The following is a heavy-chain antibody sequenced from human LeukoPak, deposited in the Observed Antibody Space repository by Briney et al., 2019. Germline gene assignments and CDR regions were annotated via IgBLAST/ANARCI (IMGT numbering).Heavy chain of an antibody. V-gene: IGHV3-13*01. Sequence: GGSLRLSCAASGFTFSDYDMHWGRQVTGKGLERVSSIGTAHDTFYADSVKGRFTISRQNDKNALYLQMNSLRDDDTAVYYCARGTHCNSSTCHTHTWFDPWGQGTLVSVSS. D-gene: IGHD2/OR15-2a*01. CDR2: IGTAHDT. J-gene: IGHJ5*02. CDR3: ARGTHCNSSTCHTHTWFDP. CDR1: GFTFSDYD.